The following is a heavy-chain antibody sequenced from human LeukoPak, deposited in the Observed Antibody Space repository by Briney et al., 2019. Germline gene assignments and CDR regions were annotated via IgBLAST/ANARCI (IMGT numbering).Heavy chain of an antibody. Sequence: ASVKVSCKASGYTFTGYYMHWVRQAPGQGLEWMGWINLNSGGTNYAQKFQGRVTMTRDTSISTAYMELSRLRSDDTAVYYCARDWVEQQLVIGNWFDPWGQGTLVTVSS. CDR2: INLNSGGT. CDR1: GYTFTGYY. CDR3: ARDWVEQQLVIGNWFDP. D-gene: IGHD6-13*01. V-gene: IGHV1-2*02. J-gene: IGHJ5*02.